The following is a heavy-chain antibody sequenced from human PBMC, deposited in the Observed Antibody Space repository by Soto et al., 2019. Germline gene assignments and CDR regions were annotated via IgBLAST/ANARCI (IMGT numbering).Heavy chain of an antibody. CDR2: IIHMLGVR. J-gene: IGHJ3*02. D-gene: IGHD2-21*01. CDR3: TIGSWSGEVFDI. V-gene: IGHV1-69*02. Sequence: QVQLVQSGAEVKKPGSSVQVSCKDSGGTFSTYSMFWVRQAPGQGLEWMGRIIHMLGVRNYAQRFQDRVTITADKATATVHMELSSLRSEDTALYYCTIGSWSGEVFDIWGQGTMVTVSS. CDR1: GGTFSTYS.